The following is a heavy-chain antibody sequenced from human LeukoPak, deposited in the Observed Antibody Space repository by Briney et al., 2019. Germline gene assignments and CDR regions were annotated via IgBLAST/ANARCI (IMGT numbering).Heavy chain of an antibody. CDR2: IYHSGST. D-gene: IGHD3-22*01. V-gene: IGHV4-4*02. Sequence: SETLSLTCAVSGDSISSSYWWSWVRQPPGKGLEWIGEIYHSGSTNYNPSLKSRVTISVDKSENQFSLKLSSVTAADTAVYYCARDNSGYGFDYWGQGTLVTVSS. J-gene: IGHJ4*02. CDR1: GDSISSSYW. CDR3: ARDNSGYGFDY.